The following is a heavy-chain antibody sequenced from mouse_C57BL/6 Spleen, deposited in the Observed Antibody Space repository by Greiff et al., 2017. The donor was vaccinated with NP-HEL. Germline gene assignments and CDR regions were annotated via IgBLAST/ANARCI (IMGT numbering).Heavy chain of an antibody. CDR2: IYPRSGNT. J-gene: IGHJ1*03. Sequence: QVQLQQSGAELARPGASVKLSCKASGYTFTSYGISWVKQRTGQGLEWIGEIYPRSGNTYYNEKFKGKATLTADKSSSTAYMELRSLTSEDTAVYFCASPGYSCDTGWYFDVWGTGTTVTVSS. CDR1: GYTFTSYG. D-gene: IGHD2-12*01. V-gene: IGHV1-81*01. CDR3: ASPGYSCDTGWYFDV.